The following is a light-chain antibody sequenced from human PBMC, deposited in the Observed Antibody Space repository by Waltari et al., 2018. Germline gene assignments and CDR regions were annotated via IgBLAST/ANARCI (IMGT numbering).Light chain of an antibody. V-gene: IGKV1-5*03. CDR2: KAS. CDR3: QQYNSYPRT. Sequence: DIQMTQSPSTLSASVGDRVTITCRASQTISSWLAWYQQKPGKAPKLLIYKASHLESEVPLRFSGSGSGTEFTLTISSLQPDDFATYYCQQYNSYPRTFGQGTKLEI. J-gene: IGKJ2*01. CDR1: QTISSW.